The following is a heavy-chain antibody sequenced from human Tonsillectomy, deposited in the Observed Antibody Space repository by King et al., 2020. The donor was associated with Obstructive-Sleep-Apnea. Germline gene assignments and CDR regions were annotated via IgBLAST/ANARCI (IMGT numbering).Heavy chain of an antibody. CDR2: IDPSDSYT. D-gene: IGHD2-15*01. CDR1: GYSFTSYW. CDR3: ARHPEDHYCSGGSCYSDN. J-gene: IGHJ4*02. Sequence: QLVQSGAEVKKPGESLRISCKGSGYSFTSYWISWVRQMPGKVLEWMGRIDPSDSYTNYSPSFQGHVTISADKSISTAYLQWSSLKASDTAMYYCARHPEDHYCSGGSCYSDNWGQGTLVTVSS. V-gene: IGHV5-10-1*01.